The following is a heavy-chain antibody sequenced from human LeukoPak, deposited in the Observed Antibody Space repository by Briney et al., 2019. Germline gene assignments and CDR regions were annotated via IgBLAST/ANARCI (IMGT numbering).Heavy chain of an antibody. Sequence: ASVKVSCKASGYTFTSYDINWVRQATGQGLEWMGWMNPNSGNTGYAQKFQGRVTMTRNTSISTDYMELSSLRSEDTAVYYCARGNTIFGVVTDDYWGQGTLVTVSS. CDR3: ARGNTIFGVVTDDY. V-gene: IGHV1-8*01. CDR2: MNPNSGNT. D-gene: IGHD3-3*01. CDR1: GYTFTSYD. J-gene: IGHJ4*02.